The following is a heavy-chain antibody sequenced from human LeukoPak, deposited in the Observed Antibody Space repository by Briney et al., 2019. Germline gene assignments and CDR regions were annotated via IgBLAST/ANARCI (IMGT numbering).Heavy chain of an antibody. CDR1: GFSLSTSGVG. CDR3: ARSYSDYDYFNNWFDP. J-gene: IGHJ5*02. Sequence: SGPTLVKPTQTLTLTCTFSGFSLSTSGVGVGWIRQPPGRALEWLALIYWNDDKRYSPSLKSRLTISKDTSKNQVVLTMTNMDPVDTATYYCARSYSDYDYFNNWFDPWGQGTLVTVSS. CDR2: IYWNDDK. V-gene: IGHV2-5*01. D-gene: IGHD5-12*01.